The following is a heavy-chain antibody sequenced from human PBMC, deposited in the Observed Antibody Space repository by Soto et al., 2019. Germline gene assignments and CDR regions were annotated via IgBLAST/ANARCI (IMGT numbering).Heavy chain of an antibody. Sequence: EVQLLESGGGLGQPGGSLRLSCVASDFTLSNYGMTWVRQAPGKGLEWVSTIRGRGGDTYYADSVKGRFTISRDNSLNTLYLQMNSLRAEDTAVYYCAKDVNYDILAGYFYYWGQGALVIVSP. CDR2: IRGRGGDT. D-gene: IGHD3-9*01. J-gene: IGHJ4*02. CDR3: AKDVNYDILAGYFYY. CDR1: DFTLSNYG. V-gene: IGHV3-23*01.